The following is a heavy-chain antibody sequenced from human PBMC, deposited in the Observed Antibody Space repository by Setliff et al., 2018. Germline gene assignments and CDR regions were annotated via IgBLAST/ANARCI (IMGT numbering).Heavy chain of an antibody. V-gene: IGHV1-46*01. D-gene: IGHD2-15*01. CDR2: INPNDGYA. CDR3: IVNMVRPVTGLDS. Sequence: ASVKVSCKASGHSLTSNHFHWGRQAPGKGLEWMGTINPNDGYAIYAPAFQGRVATTTDTSTGTAYMELSGLTSADTAIYYCIVNMVRPVTGLDSWGPGTLVTVS. J-gene: IGHJ4*02. CDR1: GHSLTSNH.